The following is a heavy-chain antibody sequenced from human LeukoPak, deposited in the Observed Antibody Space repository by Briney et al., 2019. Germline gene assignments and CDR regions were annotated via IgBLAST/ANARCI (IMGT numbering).Heavy chain of an antibody. Sequence: GGSLRLSRAASGFTFSSYWMHWVRQAPGKGLVWVSRINSDGSSTSYADSVKGRFTISRDNAKNTLYLQMNSLRAEDTAVYYCARAPGYSSGWYVFHPYYGMDVWGQGTTVTVSS. CDR3: ARAPGYSSGWYVFHPYYGMDV. J-gene: IGHJ6*02. CDR1: GFTFSSYW. D-gene: IGHD6-19*01. CDR2: INSDGSST. V-gene: IGHV3-74*01.